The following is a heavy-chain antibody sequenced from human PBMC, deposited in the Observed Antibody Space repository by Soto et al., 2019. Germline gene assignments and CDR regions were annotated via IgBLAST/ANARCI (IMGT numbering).Heavy chain of an antibody. Sequence: EVQLLESGGGLVQPGGSLRLSCAVSGFTFSSYALSWVRRAPGKGLEWVSAVGGSDPNSYYADSVKGRFTISRDISKNTRDLQMNSLRDEDAALYYCAKGIVLSPWYYDRWGRGTLVTVSS. D-gene: IGHD2-21*01. CDR3: AKGIVLSPWYYDR. J-gene: IGHJ2*01. CDR1: GFTFSSYA. V-gene: IGHV3-23*01. CDR2: VGGSDPNS.